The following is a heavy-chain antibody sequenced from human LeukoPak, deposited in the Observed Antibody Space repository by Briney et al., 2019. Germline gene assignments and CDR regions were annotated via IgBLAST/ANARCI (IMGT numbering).Heavy chain of an antibody. CDR1: GFTFSSHV. D-gene: IGHD3-9*01. V-gene: IGHV3-23*01. Sequence: GGSLRLSCAASGFTFSSHVINWVRQAPGKGLEWVSAISGSGGSTYYADSVKDRFTISRDNSRNALYVQLTSLRLEDTALYYCVKDLTGTWSFDYWGQGTLVTVSS. CDR2: ISGSGGST. J-gene: IGHJ4*02. CDR3: VKDLTGTWSFDY.